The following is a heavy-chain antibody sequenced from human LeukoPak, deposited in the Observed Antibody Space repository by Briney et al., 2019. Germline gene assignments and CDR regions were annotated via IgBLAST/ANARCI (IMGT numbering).Heavy chain of an antibody. Sequence: GGSLRLSCAASGFTFSSYAMSWVRQAPGKGLEWVSAISGSGGSTYYADSVKGRFTISRDNSKNTLYLQMNSLRAEDTAVYYCAKDGISGQWLAHDAFDIWGQGTMVTVSS. CDR1: GFTFSSYA. J-gene: IGHJ3*02. CDR2: ISGSGGST. D-gene: IGHD6-19*01. V-gene: IGHV3-23*01. CDR3: AKDGISGQWLAHDAFDI.